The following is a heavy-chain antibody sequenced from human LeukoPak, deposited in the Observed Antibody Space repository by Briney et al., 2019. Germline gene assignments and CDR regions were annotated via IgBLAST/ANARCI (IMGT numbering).Heavy chain of an antibody. CDR3: ARDRVYLGREDAFDI. CDR1: GFTISSYW. Sequence: GGSLRLSCAVSGFTISSYWMSWVRQAPGKGLEWVSVIYSIGSTFYSDSVKGRFTISRDNSKNTLYLHMNSLRAEDTAVYYCARDRVYLGREDAFDIWGQGTMVTVSS. D-gene: IGHD7-27*01. J-gene: IGHJ3*02. CDR2: IYSIGST. V-gene: IGHV3-53*01.